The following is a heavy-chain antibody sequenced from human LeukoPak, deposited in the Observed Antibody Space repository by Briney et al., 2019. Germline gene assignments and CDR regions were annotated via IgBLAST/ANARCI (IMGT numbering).Heavy chain of an antibody. D-gene: IGHD5-18*01. CDR1: GFTVSSNY. J-gene: IGHJ5*02. CDR3: AREDTAMGAFDP. CDR2: IYSGGST. Sequence: GGSLRLSCAASGFTVSSNYMSWVRQAPGKGLEWVSAIYSGGSTYYADSVKGRFTISRDNSKNTLYLQMNSLRAEDTAVYYCAREDTAMGAFDPWGQGTLVTVSS. V-gene: IGHV3-53*01.